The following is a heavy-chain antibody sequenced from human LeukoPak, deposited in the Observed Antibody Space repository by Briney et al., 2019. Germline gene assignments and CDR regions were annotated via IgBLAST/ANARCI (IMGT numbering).Heavy chain of an antibody. CDR2: TYYSGGT. Sequence: KTSETLSLTCAVYGGSFSGYYWSWIRQPPGKGLEWIGLTYYSGGTYYNPSLKSRVTISLDTSKNQFSLKLSSVTAADTAVYYCAGCGDSDSWGRGTLVTVSS. CDR1: GGSFSGYY. V-gene: IGHV4-30-4*01. CDR3: AGCGDSDS. J-gene: IGHJ4*02. D-gene: IGHD7-27*01.